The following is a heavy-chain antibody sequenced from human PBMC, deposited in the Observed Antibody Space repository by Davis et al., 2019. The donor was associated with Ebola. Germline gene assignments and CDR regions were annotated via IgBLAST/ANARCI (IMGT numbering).Heavy chain of an antibody. D-gene: IGHD1-26*01. Sequence: GESLKISCKGSGYSFTSYWIGWVRQMPGKGLEWMGIIYPGDSDTRYSPSFQGQVTISADKSISTAYLQWSSLKASDTAMYYCARLPHSGSYYGPYYYGMDVWGQGTTVTVSS. V-gene: IGHV5-51*01. CDR1: GYSFTSYW. J-gene: IGHJ6*02. CDR2: IYPGDSDT. CDR3: ARLPHSGSYYGPYYYGMDV.